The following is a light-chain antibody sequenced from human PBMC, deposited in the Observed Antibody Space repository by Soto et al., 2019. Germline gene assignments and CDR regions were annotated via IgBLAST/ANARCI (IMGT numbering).Light chain of an antibody. CDR3: CSYAGTYPL. CDR2: DVS. V-gene: IGLV2-11*01. CDR1: SSDLGGYNS. J-gene: IGLJ2*01. Sequence: QSALTQPRSVSGSPGQSVTISCTGTSSDLGGYNSVSWYQQHPDKAPKLIIYDVSKRPSGVPDRFSGSKSGNTASLTISGLQAEDEADYYCCSYAGTYPLFGGGTQLTVL.